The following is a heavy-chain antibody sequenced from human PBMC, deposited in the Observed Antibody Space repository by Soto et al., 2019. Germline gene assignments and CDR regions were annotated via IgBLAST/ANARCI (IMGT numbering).Heavy chain of an antibody. Sequence: QLQLQESGPGLVKPSETLSLTCTVSGGSISSSSYYWGWIRQPPGKGLEWIGSIYYSGSTYYNPSLESRVTISVDTSKNHFSLKLSSVTAADTAVYYCARHQYCSGGSCYSQPGYFDLWGRGTLVTVSS. CDR2: IYYSGST. V-gene: IGHV4-39*01. J-gene: IGHJ2*01. CDR1: GGSISSSSYY. CDR3: ARHQYCSGGSCYSQPGYFDL. D-gene: IGHD2-15*01.